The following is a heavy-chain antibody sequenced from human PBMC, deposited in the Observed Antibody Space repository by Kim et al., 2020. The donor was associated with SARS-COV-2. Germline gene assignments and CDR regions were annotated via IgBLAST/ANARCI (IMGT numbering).Heavy chain of an antibody. CDR1: GFTFSDYY. J-gene: IGHJ6*02. Sequence: GGSLRLSCAASGFTFSDYYMSWIRQAPGKGLEWVSYISSSGSTIYYADSVKGRFTISRDNAKNSLYLQMNSLRADDTAVYYCARVRGAACPFYYYYFGMDVWGQGTTVTVSS. CDR2: ISSSGSTI. D-gene: IGHD6-13*01. CDR3: ARVRGAACPFYYYYFGMDV. V-gene: IGHV3-11*01.